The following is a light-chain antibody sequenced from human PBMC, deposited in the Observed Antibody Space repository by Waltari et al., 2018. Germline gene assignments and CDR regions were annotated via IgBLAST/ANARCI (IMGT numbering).Light chain of an antibody. CDR1: SSNIGTSY. J-gene: IGLJ2*01. Sequence: QSVLTQPPSVSAAPGQKVTISCSGSSSNIGTSYVSWYQQLPGTAPKLLVYENDKRPSGIPDRFSGSKSGTSATLGITGLQTGDEADYYCGTWDSSLNGGVFGGGTKLTV. CDR2: END. CDR3: GTWDSSLNGGV. V-gene: IGLV1-51*02.